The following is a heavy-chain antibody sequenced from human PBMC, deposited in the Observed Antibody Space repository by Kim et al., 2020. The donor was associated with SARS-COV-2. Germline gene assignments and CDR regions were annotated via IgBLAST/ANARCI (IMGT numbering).Heavy chain of an antibody. V-gene: IGHV4-31*03. Sequence: SETLSLTCTVSGGSISSGGYYWSWIRQHPGKGLEWIGYIYYSGSTYYNPSLKSRVIISVDTSKNQFSLKLSSVTAAHTAVYYCARGAEISSSWYGGLYYNGMDVWGQGTTVTVSS. D-gene: IGHD6-13*01. CDR2: IYYSGST. CDR1: GGSISSGGYY. J-gene: IGHJ6*02. CDR3: ARGAEISSSWYGGLYYNGMDV.